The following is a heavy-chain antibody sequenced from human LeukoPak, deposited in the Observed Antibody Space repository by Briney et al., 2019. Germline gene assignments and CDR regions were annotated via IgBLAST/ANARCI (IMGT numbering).Heavy chain of an antibody. D-gene: IGHD3-3*01. J-gene: IGHJ4*02. CDR1: GFTFSSYS. Sequence: PGGSLRLSCAASGFTFSSYSMNWVRQAPGKGLEWVSYISSSSSTIYYADSVKGRFTISRDNAKNSLYLQMNSLRAEDTAVYYCARKGSDFWSGSDYWGQGTLVTVSS. CDR2: ISSSSSTI. CDR3: ARKGSDFWSGSDY. V-gene: IGHV3-48*01.